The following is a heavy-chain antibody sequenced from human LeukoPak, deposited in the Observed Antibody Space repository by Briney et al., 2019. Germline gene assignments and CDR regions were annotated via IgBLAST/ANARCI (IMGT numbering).Heavy chain of an antibody. CDR3: ARAWATDYFDY. J-gene: IGHJ4*02. CDR2: MYYSGTI. CDR1: GASISGYY. V-gene: IGHV4-59*01. Sequence: SETLSLTCTVSGASISGYYWSWIRQPPGKGLEWIGYMYYSGTIKYNPSLKSRVTISVDTSKNQFSLKLSSVTAADTAMYYCARAWATDYFDYWGQGTLVTVSS.